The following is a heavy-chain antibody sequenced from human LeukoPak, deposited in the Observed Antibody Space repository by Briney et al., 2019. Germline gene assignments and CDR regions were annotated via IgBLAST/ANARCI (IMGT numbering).Heavy chain of an antibody. CDR3: ARDLGYSYGNPNAFDI. V-gene: IGHV4-31*03. J-gene: IGHJ3*02. D-gene: IGHD5-18*01. CDR1: GGSISSGGYY. CDR2: IYYSGGT. Sequence: SQTLSLTCTVSGGSISSGGYYWSWIRQHPGKGLEWIGYIYYSGGTYYNPSLKSRVTISVDTSKNQFSLKLSSVTAADTAVYYCARDLGYSYGNPNAFDIWGQGTMVTVSS.